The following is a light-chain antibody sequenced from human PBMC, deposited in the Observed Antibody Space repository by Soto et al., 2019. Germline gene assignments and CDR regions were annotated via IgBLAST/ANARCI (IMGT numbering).Light chain of an antibody. Sequence: QSALTQPASVSGSPGQSIAISCTGTSSDVGGYNSVSWFQQHPGKAPKLIIYDVNDRPSAVSDRFSGSKSGNTASLTISGLQTEDEADYYCSSFTNRKTYVFGTGTQLTVL. J-gene: IGLJ1*01. CDR1: SSDVGGYNS. V-gene: IGLV2-14*01. CDR3: SSFTNRKTYV. CDR2: DVN.